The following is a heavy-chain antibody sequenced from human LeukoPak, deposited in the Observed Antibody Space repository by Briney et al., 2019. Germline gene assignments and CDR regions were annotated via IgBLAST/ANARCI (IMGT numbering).Heavy chain of an antibody. D-gene: IGHD3/OR15-3a*01. CDR2: IYHNGIT. V-gene: IGHV4-59*01. CDR3: ARMSRFSWTPYYFDY. J-gene: IGHJ4*02. CDR1: GGSISTYY. Sequence: SETLSLTCTVSGGSISTYYWSWIRQPPGKGLEWIGYIYHNGITNYNPFLKSRVTISIDTSKTQFSLKLSSVTAAGTAVYYCARMSRFSWTPYYFDYWSQGTLVIVSS.